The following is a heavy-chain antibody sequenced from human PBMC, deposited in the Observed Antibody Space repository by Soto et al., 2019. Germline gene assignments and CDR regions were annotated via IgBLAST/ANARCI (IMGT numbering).Heavy chain of an antibody. CDR2: IYHSGST. CDR1: GGSVRDGSDY. V-gene: IGHV4-61*01. J-gene: IGHJ5*02. CDR3: AGYNCKYYIDT. D-gene: IGHD1-7*01. Sequence: SETLSLTCTVSGGSVRDGSDYWAWLRQPPGKGLEWIGHIYHSGSTIYNPSLKSRVTISIDTSKSRFSLNLNSMTAADTAVCDCAGYNCKYYIDTWGKGNRGTVYS.